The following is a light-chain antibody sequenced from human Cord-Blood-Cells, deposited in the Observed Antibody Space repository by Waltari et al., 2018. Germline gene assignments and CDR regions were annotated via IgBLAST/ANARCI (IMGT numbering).Light chain of an antibody. CDR1: QSLLHSNVYNY. CDR2: LGS. Sequence: DIVMTQSPRSLPVTPGEPASISCRSSQSLLHSNVYNYLDWYLQKPGQSPQLLIYLGSNRSSGVPDRFSGSGSGTDFTLKISRVEAEDVGVYYCMQALQTPVTFGPGTKVDIK. V-gene: IGKV2-28*01. CDR3: MQALQTPVT. J-gene: IGKJ3*01.